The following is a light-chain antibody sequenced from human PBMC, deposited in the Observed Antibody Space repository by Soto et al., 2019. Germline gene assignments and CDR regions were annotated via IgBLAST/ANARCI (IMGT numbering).Light chain of an antibody. CDR2: RDS. CDR1: NIGSKN. CDR3: QVWDSSTARV. V-gene: IGLV3-9*01. Sequence: SYELTQPLSVSVALGQTARITCGGNNIGSKNVHWYQQNPGQAPVLVIYRDSIRPSGIPERFSGSNSGNTATLTISRAQAGDEADYYCQVWDSSTARVFGGGTKVTVL. J-gene: IGLJ3*02.